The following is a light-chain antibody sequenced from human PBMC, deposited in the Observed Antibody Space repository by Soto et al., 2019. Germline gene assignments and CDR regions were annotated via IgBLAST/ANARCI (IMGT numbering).Light chain of an antibody. CDR2: GAS. V-gene: IGKV3-15*01. CDR3: QQYYNWPPIT. CDR1: QTVIRMY. J-gene: IGKJ5*01. Sequence: EIVMTQSPATLSVSPGERATLSCRASQTVIRMYLSWFQQKPGQAPRLLIYGASTRATGIPARFSGSGSGTEFTLTISSLQSEDFAVYYCQQYYNWPPITFGQGTRLEIK.